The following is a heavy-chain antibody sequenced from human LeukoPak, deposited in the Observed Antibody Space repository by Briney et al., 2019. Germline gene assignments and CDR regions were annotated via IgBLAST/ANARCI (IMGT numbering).Heavy chain of an antibody. CDR2: IYYSGST. CDR3: ARDLIRGWYFDL. V-gene: IGHV4-59*12. Sequence: SETLSLTCTVSGGSISSYYWSWIRQPPGKGLEWIGYIYYSGSTNYNPSLKSRVTISVDKSKNQFSLKLSSVTAADTAVYYCARDLIRGWYFDLWGRGTLVTVSS. J-gene: IGHJ2*01. CDR1: GGSISSYY. D-gene: IGHD3-9*01.